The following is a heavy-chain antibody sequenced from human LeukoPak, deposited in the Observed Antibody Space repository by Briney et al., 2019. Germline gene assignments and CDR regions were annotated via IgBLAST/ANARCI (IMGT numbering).Heavy chain of an antibody. CDR3: ARDRFYRHFFGWFDP. CDR2: ISAYNGNT. D-gene: IGHD2-2*02. Sequence: ASVKVSCKASGYTFTNYGISWVRQAPGQGLEWMGWISAYNGNTNYAQKLQGRVTMTTDTSTSTAYMELRSLRSDDTAVYYCARDRFYRHFFGWFDPWGQGTLVTVSS. CDR1: GYTFTNYG. J-gene: IGHJ5*02. V-gene: IGHV1-18*01.